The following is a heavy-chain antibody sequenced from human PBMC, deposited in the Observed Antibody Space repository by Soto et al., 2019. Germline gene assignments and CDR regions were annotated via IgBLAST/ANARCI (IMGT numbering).Heavy chain of an antibody. CDR2: IKQDGSEK. J-gene: IGHJ4*02. CDR1: GFTFSSYW. CDR3: ARDGITGTSVYFDY. V-gene: IGHV3-7*01. Sequence: GGSLRLSCAASGFTFSSYWMSWVRQAPGKGLEWVANIKQDGSEKYYVDSVKGRFTISRDNAKNSLYLQMNSLRAEDTAVYYCARDGITGTSVYFDYWGQGTLVTVSS. D-gene: IGHD1-20*01.